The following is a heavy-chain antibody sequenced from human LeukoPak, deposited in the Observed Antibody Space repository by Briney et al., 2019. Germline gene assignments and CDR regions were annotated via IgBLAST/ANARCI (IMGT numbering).Heavy chain of an antibody. CDR2: IFPILCTA. CDR3: ARGALIVVVPAAIERPREDYYYYMDV. Sequence: SSVKVSCKASGCTFSSYAISWVRQAPGQGREGVGGIFPILCTANYAQKFQGRVTITTDESTSTAYMELSSLRSEDTAVYYCARGALIVVVPAAIERPREDYYYYMDVWGKGTTVTVSS. V-gene: IGHV1-69*05. J-gene: IGHJ6*03. CDR1: GCTFSSYA. D-gene: IGHD2-2*01.